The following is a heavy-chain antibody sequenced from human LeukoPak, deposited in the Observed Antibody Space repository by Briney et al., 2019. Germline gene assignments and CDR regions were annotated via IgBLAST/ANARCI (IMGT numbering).Heavy chain of an antibody. CDR2: ISDDGSNE. J-gene: IGHJ6*02. CDR1: GFTFSSYG. Sequence: PGRSLRLSCAASGFTFSSYGMHWVRQAPGKGLEWVAVISDDGSNEYYADSVKGRFTISRDNSKNTLDLQINSLRAEDTAVYYCAKDRRPRYSYGPHYYYYYGMDVWGQGTTVTVSS. V-gene: IGHV3-30*18. CDR3: AKDRRPRYSYGPHYYYYYGMDV. D-gene: IGHD5-18*01.